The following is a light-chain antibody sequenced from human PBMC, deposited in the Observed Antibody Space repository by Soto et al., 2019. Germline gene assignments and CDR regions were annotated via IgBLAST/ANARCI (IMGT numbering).Light chain of an antibody. Sequence: EIVMTQPPATLSVSPGERATLSCRASQSISSNLAWYQQKPGQAPRLLIYGASARATGIPVRFSGSGSGTEFTLTISTLQSEDFAVYYCQQYNNWPPCTFGQGTKVDIK. J-gene: IGKJ2*02. CDR1: QSISSN. CDR3: QQYNNWPPCT. CDR2: GAS. V-gene: IGKV3-15*01.